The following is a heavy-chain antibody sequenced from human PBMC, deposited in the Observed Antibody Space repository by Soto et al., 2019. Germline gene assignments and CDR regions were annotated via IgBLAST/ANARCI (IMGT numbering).Heavy chain of an antibody. CDR3: VRAKGGSDDC. CDR1: GFTFSTYW. CDR2: INRDGSRT. Sequence: EVQLVESGGGLVQPGGSLRLSCAASGFTFSTYWMHWVRQAPGKGLVWVSRINRDGSRTNHADSVKGRFTISRDNAKNTLYLQMNRLRVEDTAVYYCVRAKGGSDDCWGPGTLVTVSS. J-gene: IGHJ4*02. D-gene: IGHD2-15*01. V-gene: IGHV3-74*01.